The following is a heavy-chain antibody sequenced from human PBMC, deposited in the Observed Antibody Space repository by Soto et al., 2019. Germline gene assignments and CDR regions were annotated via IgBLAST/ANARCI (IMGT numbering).Heavy chain of an antibody. CDR2: INAGNGNT. J-gene: IGHJ4*02. Sequence: GALVKVSCKASGYSFISYAIHWVRQAPGQRLEWMGWINAGNGNTKYSQKFQGRVTITRDTSASTAYMELTSLRSEDTAVYYCERGLQGLYYFDYWVQGTLVTVS. V-gene: IGHV1-3*01. D-gene: IGHD2-15*01. CDR1: GYSFISYA. CDR3: ERGLQGLYYFDY.